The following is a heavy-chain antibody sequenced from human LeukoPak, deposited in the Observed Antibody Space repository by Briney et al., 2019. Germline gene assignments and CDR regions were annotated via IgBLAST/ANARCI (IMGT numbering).Heavy chain of an antibody. J-gene: IGHJ6*02. CDR3: ARDGSCWYEGHDYDGIDV. CDR1: GFHFSTYW. D-gene: IGHD6-13*01. Sequence: TGGSLRLSCAASGFHFSTYWMSWVRQAPGKGLEWVANIKQDGSEKYYVDSVKGRVTISRDNDKNSLYLQMYSLRADDTAVNYCARDGSCWYEGHDYDGIDVWGQGTMVTVSS. CDR2: IKQDGSEK. V-gene: IGHV3-7*01.